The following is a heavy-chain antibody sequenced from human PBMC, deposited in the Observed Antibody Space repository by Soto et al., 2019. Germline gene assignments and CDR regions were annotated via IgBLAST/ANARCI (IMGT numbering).Heavy chain of an antibody. CDR2: IYYSGST. D-gene: IGHD2-2*01. CDR1: GGSVSSGSYY. V-gene: IGHV4-61*01. Sequence: PSETLSLTCSVSGGSVSSGSYYWSWIRQPPGKGLEWIGYIYYSGSTNYNPSLKSRVTISVDTSKNQFSLKLSSVTAADTAVYYCARHNCTSTSCYDYYGMDVWGQGTTVTVSS. J-gene: IGHJ6*02. CDR3: ARHNCTSTSCYDYYGMDV.